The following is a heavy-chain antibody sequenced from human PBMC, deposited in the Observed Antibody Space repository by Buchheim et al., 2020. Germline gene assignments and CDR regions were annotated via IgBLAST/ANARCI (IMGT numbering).Heavy chain of an antibody. CDR2: INSDGSST. Sequence: EVQLVESGGGLVQPGGSLRLSCAASGFTFSSYWMHWVRQAPGKGLVWVSRINSDGSSTSYADSVKGRFTTSRDNAKNPLYLQMNSLRAEDTAVYYCARGGPVQLEHSIYYYMDVWGKGTT. V-gene: IGHV3-74*01. CDR1: GFTFSSYW. D-gene: IGHD1-1*01. CDR3: ARGGPVQLEHSIYYYMDV. J-gene: IGHJ6*03.